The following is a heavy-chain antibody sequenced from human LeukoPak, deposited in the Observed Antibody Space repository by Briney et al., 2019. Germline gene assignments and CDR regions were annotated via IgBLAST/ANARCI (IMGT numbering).Heavy chain of an antibody. CDR2: VNSDGSST. V-gene: IGHV3-74*01. D-gene: IGHD2-2*03. Sequence: GVSLRLSCAASGFTFSSYWMHWVRQAPGKGLVWVSRVNSDGSSTSYADSERGRFTISRDNAKNTLYLQMNSLRAEDTAVYYCESGYRYFDYWGQGTLVTVSS. J-gene: IGHJ4*02. CDR3: ESGYRYFDY. CDR1: GFTFSSYW.